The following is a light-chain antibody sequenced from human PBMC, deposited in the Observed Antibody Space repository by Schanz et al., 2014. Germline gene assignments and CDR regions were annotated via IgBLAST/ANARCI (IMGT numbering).Light chain of an antibody. Sequence: ETVMTQSPATLSVSPGERATLSCRASQSVKNNLAWYQQKPGQAPSLLIYGASTRATGVPARFSGSGSGTEFTLTISSLQSEDFAVYYCQQYNNWPPGTFGQGTKVEIK. CDR3: QQYNNWPPGT. CDR2: GAS. J-gene: IGKJ1*01. V-gene: IGKV3-15*01. CDR1: QSVKNN.